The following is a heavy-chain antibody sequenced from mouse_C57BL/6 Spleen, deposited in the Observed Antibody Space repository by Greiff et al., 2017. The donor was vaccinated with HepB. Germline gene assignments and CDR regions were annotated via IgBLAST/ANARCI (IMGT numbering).Heavy chain of an antibody. D-gene: IGHD1-1*01. J-gene: IGHJ4*01. CDR1: GFTFSSYA. Sequence: EVQRVESGGGLVKPGGSLKLSCAASGFTFSSYAMSWVRQTPEKRLEWVATISDGGSYTYYPDNVKCRFTISRDNAKNNLYLQRSHLKSEDTAMYYCARDLSNYYGSSLYYYAMDYWGQGTSVTVSS. CDR2: ISDGGSYT. V-gene: IGHV5-4*01. CDR3: ARDLSNYYGSSLYYYAMDY.